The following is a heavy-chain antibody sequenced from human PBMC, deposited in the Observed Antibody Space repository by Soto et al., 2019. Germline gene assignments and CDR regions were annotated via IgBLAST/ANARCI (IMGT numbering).Heavy chain of an antibody. D-gene: IGHD6-13*01. CDR1: GGSITSSFY. CDR2: IYGTGNT. V-gene: IGHV4-39*01. CDR3: RSSSRYSTDV. J-gene: IGHJ6*02. Sequence: QLQLQESGPGLVKPSETLSLSCTVSGGSITSSFYWGWIRQPPGKGLEWIGSIYGTGNTYYNPSLKGRATISADTSKNQFSLNLIYVTAADTAVYYCRSSSRYSTDVWGQGATVTVSS.